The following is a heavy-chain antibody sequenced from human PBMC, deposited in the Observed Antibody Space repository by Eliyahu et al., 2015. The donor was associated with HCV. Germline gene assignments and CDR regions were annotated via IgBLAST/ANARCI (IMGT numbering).Heavy chain of an antibody. D-gene: IGHD1-26*01. J-gene: IGHJ4*02. CDR1: GFTFXXYS. CDR2: ISSSSSNI. V-gene: IGHV3-48*01. Sequence: EVQLLESGGGSVQPGGXLRLSCAAXGFTFXXYSMNXVRQAPGKGLEWVSYISSSSSNIYYAXSVKGRFTISRDNAKNSLYLQMNSLRPEDTAVYYCARAHDFGVLVATGCDNWGQGTLVTVSS. CDR3: ARAHDFGVLVATGCDN.